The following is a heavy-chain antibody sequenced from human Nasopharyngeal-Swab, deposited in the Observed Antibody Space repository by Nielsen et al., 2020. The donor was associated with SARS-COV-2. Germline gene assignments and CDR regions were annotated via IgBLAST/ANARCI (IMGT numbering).Heavy chain of an antibody. CDR2: ISWNSGTI. V-gene: IGHV3-9*01. Sequence: GGSLRLSCAASGFTFDDYAMHWVRQAPGKGLEWVSGISWNSGTIVYADSVKGRFTISRENAKNSLYLQMNSLRPEDTALYYCAKDIGDGYNAGEYYYYYGMDVWGQGTTVTVSS. CDR3: AKDIGDGYNAGEYYYYYGMDV. D-gene: IGHD5-24*01. CDR1: GFTFDDYA. J-gene: IGHJ6*02.